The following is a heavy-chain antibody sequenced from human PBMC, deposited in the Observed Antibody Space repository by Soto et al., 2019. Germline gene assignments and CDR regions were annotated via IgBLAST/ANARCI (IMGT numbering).Heavy chain of an antibody. CDR1: GGTFSSYA. CDR3: ARDPSSRRDGYNSGY. Sequence: QVQMVQHGAEVKKPGSSVKVSCKASGGTFSSYAISWVRQAPGQGLEWLGGIIPIFGTANYAQKCKGRVTITADESTSTAYMELSSLRSEDTAVYYCARDPSSRRDGYNSGYWGQGTLVTVSS. J-gene: IGHJ4*02. CDR2: IIPIFGTA. V-gene: IGHV1-69*01. D-gene: IGHD5-12*01.